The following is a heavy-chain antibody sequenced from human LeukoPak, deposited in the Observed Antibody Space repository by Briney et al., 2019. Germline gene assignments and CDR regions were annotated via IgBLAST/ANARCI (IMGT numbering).Heavy chain of an antibody. V-gene: IGHV1-46*03. Sequence: GASVTVSCKASGYTFTSYCMHWVRQAPGQGLEWMGIINPSGGSTSYAQKFQGRVTMTRDTSTSTVYMELSSLRSEDTAVYYCALIAVAGFDWFDPWGQGTLVTVSS. CDR1: GYTFTSYC. D-gene: IGHD6-19*01. CDR2: INPSGGST. J-gene: IGHJ5*02. CDR3: ALIAVAGFDWFDP.